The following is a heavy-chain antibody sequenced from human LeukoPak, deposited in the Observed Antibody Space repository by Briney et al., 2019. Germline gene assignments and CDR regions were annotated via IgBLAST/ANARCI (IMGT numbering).Heavy chain of an antibody. CDR1: GYTFTSYD. V-gene: IGHV1-8*01. J-gene: IGHJ6*03. CDR3: ARGSSSWIPYYYYMDV. CDR2: MNPNSGNK. D-gene: IGHD6-13*01. Sequence: ASVKVSCKASGYTFTSYDINWVRQATGQGLEWMGWMNPNSGNKGYAQKFQGRVTMTRNTSISTAYMELSSLRSEDTAVYYCARGSSSWIPYYYYMDVWGKGTTVTVSS.